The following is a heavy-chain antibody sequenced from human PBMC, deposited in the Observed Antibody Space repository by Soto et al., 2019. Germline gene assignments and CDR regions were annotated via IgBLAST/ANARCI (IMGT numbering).Heavy chain of an antibody. CDR2: ISSSSYI. V-gene: IGHV3-21*01. D-gene: IGHD4-4*01. J-gene: IGHJ6*02. CDR3: ARDPTTVTSYYYYGMDV. Sequence: GGSLRLSCAASGFTFSSYSMNWVRQAPGKGLEWVSSISSSSYIYYADSVKGRFTISRDNAKNSLYLQMNSLRAEDTAVYYCARDPTTVTSYYYYGMDVWGQGTTVTVSS. CDR1: GFTFSSYS.